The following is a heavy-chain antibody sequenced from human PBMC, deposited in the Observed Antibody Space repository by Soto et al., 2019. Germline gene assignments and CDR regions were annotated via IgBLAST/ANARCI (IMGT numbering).Heavy chain of an antibody. V-gene: IGHV1-69*13. D-gene: IGHD2-15*01. J-gene: IGHJ4*02. CDR3: ARDRAPRGWSYLDL. CDR1: GGSFSDYA. Sequence: SVKVSCKAFGGSFSDYAISWVRQAPGQGLEWMGGIIPIFGTPNYAQKFQDRATFTAHESTNTAYMELSRLTSEDTAVYYCARDRAPRGWSYLDLWGQGTQVTVSS. CDR2: IIPIFGTP.